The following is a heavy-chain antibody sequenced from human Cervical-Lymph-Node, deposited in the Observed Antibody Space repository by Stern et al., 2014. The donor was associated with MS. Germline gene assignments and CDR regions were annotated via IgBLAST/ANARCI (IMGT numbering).Heavy chain of an antibody. CDR2: VYIGRST. D-gene: IGHD1-1*01. J-gene: IGHJ4*02. CDR1: GGSITSGSYY. Sequence: QVQLQESGPGLVKPSQTLSVTCTVSGGSITSGSYYWSWIRQPAGKGLEWIGRVYIGRSTDYNPSLKSRVTISVDTSTNHSSMKLRSGTAADTAIYYCARHTTMTSLDYWGQGTLVTVSS. CDR3: ARHTTMTSLDY. V-gene: IGHV4-61*02.